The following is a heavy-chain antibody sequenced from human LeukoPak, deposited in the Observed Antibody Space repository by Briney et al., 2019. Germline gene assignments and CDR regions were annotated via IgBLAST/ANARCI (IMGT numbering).Heavy chain of an antibody. V-gene: IGHV1-69*04. Sequence: SVKVSCKASGGTFTSYAFSWVRQAPGQGLEWMGRIIPILGIANYAQKFQGGVTITADKSTSTAYMELSSLRSEDTAIYYCTREMATIVAFDIRGQGTMVTVSS. CDR1: GGTFTSYA. D-gene: IGHD5-24*01. CDR2: IIPILGIA. J-gene: IGHJ3*02. CDR3: TREMATIVAFDI.